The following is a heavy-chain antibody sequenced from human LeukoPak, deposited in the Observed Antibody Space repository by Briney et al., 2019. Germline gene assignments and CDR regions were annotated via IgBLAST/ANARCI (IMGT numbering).Heavy chain of an antibody. CDR3: ARALGYCSSTSCYYYSRDGYNFDY. J-gene: IGHJ4*02. Sequence: GGSLRLSCAASGFTFSSYSMNWVRQAPGKGLEWVSSISSSSSYIYYADSVKGRFTISRDNAKNSLYLQMNSLRAEDTAVYCCARALGYCSSTSCYYYSRDGYNFDYWGQGTLVTVSS. D-gene: IGHD2-2*01. CDR2: ISSSSSYI. V-gene: IGHV3-21*01. CDR1: GFTFSSYS.